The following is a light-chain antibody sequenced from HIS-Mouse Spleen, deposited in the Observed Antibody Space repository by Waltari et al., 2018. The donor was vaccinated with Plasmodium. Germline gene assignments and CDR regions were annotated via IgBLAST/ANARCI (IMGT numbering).Light chain of an antibody. CDR2: EGS. Sequence: QSALTQPASVSGSPGRSIPTSCTGTSSDVGSYNLVSCYQQHPGKAPKLMIYEGSKRPSGVSNRFSGSKSGNTASLTISGLQAEDEADYYCCSYAGSSTFVFGGGTKLTVL. J-gene: IGLJ3*02. V-gene: IGLV2-23*03. CDR1: SSDVGSYNL. CDR3: CSYAGSSTFV.